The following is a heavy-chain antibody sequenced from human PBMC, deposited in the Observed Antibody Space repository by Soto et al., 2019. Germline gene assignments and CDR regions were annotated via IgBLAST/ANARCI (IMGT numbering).Heavy chain of an antibody. J-gene: IGHJ4*01. CDR1: GFTFMTYD. CDR3: ARGFSLWRDLPLGYPEY. D-gene: IGHD2-2*01. V-gene: IGHV1-8*01. CDR2: MNPNGGNA. Sequence: VKGSCKASGFTFMTYDFSWVRQAAGQGLEWMGWMNPNGGNASFAQKFRGRVNMTRDTSTSAAYLELSSLRSEDTAVYYCARGFSLWRDLPLGYPEYW.